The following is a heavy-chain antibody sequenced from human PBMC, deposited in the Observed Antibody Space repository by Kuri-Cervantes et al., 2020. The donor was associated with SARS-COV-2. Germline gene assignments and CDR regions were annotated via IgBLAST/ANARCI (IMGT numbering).Heavy chain of an antibody. Sequence: SETLSLTCTVSGGSISSSSYYWGWIRQPPGKGLEWLGSIYYSGSTYYNPSLKSRVTISVDTSKNQFSLKLSSVTAADTAVYYCATHYDFWSAFDYWGQGNLVTVSS. CDR3: ATHYDFWSAFDY. D-gene: IGHD3-3*01. CDR2: IYYSGST. V-gene: IGHV4-39*01. J-gene: IGHJ4*02. CDR1: GGSISSSSYY.